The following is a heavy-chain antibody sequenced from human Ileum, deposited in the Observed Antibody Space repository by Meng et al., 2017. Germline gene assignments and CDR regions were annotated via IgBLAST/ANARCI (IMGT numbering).Heavy chain of an antibody. V-gene: IGHV4-61*08. D-gene: IGHD7-27*01. Sequence: GQVREQGPGLGGPSETLSLLCTVSVGFVSTSGYQWGWIRQPPGKGLEWIGYAGTNYNPSLKSRVTISADTSKRQFSLKLTSVPAADTAVYYCARDHWGSLDYWGQGILVTVSS. CDR2: AGT. J-gene: IGHJ4*02. CDR3: ARDHWGSLDY. CDR1: VGFVSTSGYQ.